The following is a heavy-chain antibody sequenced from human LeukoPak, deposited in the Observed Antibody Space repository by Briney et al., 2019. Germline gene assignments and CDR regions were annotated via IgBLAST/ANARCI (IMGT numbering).Heavy chain of an antibody. D-gene: IGHD2-2*01. J-gene: IGHJ6*03. V-gene: IGHV4-59*01. CDR2: IYYSGST. CDR3: ASGVVVPAAFMDV. CDR1: GDSIRSYY. Sequence: SETLSLTCTISGDSIRSYYWSWIRQPPGKGLEWIGYIYYSGSTNYNPSLKSRVTISLDTSKNQFSPKLSSVTAADTAVYYCASGVVVPAAFMDVWGKGTTVTVSS.